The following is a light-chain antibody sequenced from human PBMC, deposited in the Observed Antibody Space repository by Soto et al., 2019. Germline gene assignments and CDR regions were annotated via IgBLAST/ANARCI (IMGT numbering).Light chain of an antibody. CDR3: QQSYSTPYT. Sequence: DIQMTQSPSTLSGSVGDRVTITCRASQTISSWLAWYQQKPGKAPKLLIYGTSSLQSGVPSRFGGSGSGTEFTLTVSSLQPDDFATYYCQQSYSTPYTFGQGTKVEI. CDR1: QTISSW. V-gene: IGKV1-39*01. J-gene: IGKJ2*01. CDR2: GTS.